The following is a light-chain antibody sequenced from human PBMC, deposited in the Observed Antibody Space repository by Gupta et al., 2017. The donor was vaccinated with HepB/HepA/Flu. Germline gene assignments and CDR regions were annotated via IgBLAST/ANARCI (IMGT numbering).Light chain of an antibody. CDR3: CSYAGDYTGD. J-gene: IGLJ1*01. CDR2: AVN. Sequence: QSALTQPRPVSGSPGQSVTISCTGTTSDVGGYDHVSWYQQHPGKDPKLIIFAVNKRPSGVPDRFSGSKSGNTASLTVSGLQAEDEADYYCCSYAGDYTGDFGSGTKVTVL. V-gene: IGLV2-11*01. CDR1: TSDVGGYDH.